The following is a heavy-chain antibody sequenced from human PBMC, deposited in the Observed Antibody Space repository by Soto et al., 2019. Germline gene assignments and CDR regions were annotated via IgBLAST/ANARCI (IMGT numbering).Heavy chain of an antibody. J-gene: IGHJ5*02. Sequence: LGESLKISCKGSGYSFTSYWVGWVRQMPGKGLEWMGIIYPGDSDTRYSPSFQGQVTISADKSISTAYLQWSSLKASDTAMYYCARYGWGYYYDSSGLSWFDPWGQGTLVTVSS. CDR3: ARYGWGYYYDSSGLSWFDP. CDR2: IYPGDSDT. D-gene: IGHD3-22*01. CDR1: GYSFTSYW. V-gene: IGHV5-51*01.